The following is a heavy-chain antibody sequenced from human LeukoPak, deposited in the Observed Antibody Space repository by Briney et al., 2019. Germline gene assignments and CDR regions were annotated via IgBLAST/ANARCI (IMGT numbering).Heavy chain of an antibody. CDR2: ICSNDNNT. J-gene: IGHJ4*02. CDR1: GFTFSSYA. V-gene: IGHV3-23*01. D-gene: IGHD2-15*01. CDR3: AKGTSSSCYSAQNY. Sequence: GGSLRLSCAASGFTFSSYAMNWVRQAPGKGLEWVSAICSNDNNTYYANSVKGRFTISRDNSKNTLSLQLNSLRAEDTAVYYCAKGTSSSCYSAQNYWGQGTLVTVSS.